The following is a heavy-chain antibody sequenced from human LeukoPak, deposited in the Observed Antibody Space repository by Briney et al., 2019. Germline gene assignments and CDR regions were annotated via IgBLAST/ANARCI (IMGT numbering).Heavy chain of an antibody. Sequence: GGSLRLSCAASGFTVSSNYMGWVRQAPGKGLEYVSVIYSGGNTYYAGSVKGRLTISRDNSKNTVYLQMNSLRAEDTAVFYCARLVATTGRLYFDYWGQGNLVTVSS. CDR1: GFTVSSNY. J-gene: IGHJ4*02. V-gene: IGHV3-53*01. CDR2: IYSGGNT. CDR3: ARLVATTGRLYFDY. D-gene: IGHD1-1*01.